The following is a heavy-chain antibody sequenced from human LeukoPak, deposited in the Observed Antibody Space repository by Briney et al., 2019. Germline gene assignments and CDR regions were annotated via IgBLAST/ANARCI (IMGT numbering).Heavy chain of an antibody. J-gene: IGHJ5*02. CDR3: ARRPPGSWYFESVYWFDP. CDR2: IYYSGST. CDR1: GGSISSSSYY. D-gene: IGHD6-13*01. Sequence: PSETLSLTCTVSGGSISSSSYYWGWTRQPPGKGLEWIGSIYYSGSTYYNPSLKSRVTISVDTSKNQFSLKLSSVTAADTAVYYCARRPPGSWYFESVYWFDPWAREPWSPSPQ. V-gene: IGHV4-39*01.